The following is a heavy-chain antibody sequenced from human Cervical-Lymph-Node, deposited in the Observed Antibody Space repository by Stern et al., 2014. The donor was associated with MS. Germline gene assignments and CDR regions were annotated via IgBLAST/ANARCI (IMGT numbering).Heavy chain of an antibody. J-gene: IGHJ4*02. CDR3: ARHGYGDPIDY. CDR2: ISYSGST. Sequence: QVQLVQSGPGLVKPSETLSLTCSVSGGSISSYYWTWIRQPPGKGLECIGSISYSGSTNYNPSLKSRVTMSVDSPKNQFSLSLTSVTAADTAVYYCARHGYGDPIDYWGQGTLVTVSS. CDR1: GGSISSYY. V-gene: IGHV4-59*01. D-gene: IGHD4-17*01.